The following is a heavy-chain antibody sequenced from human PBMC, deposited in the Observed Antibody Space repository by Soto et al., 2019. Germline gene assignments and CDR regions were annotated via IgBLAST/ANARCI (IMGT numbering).Heavy chain of an antibody. V-gene: IGHV1-69*15. CDR1: GGTFSNYA. J-gene: IGHJ5*02. CDR2: IIPIFGSV. D-gene: IGHD5-12*01. Sequence: QVPLVQSGAEVKKPGSSVKVSCKASGGTFSNYAITWVRQAPGQGLEWLGRIIPIFGSVTFAQKFQGRITLTADESTTTVYMELSSLRSDDTAVYYCAKDGGKDGYFGNWFDPRGQGTQVTVSS. CDR3: AKDGGKDGYFGNWFDP.